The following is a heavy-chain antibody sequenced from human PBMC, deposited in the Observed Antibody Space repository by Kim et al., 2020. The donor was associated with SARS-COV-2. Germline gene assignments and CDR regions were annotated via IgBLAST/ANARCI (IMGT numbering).Heavy chain of an antibody. CDR3: ARDESSSWYNWFDP. D-gene: IGHD6-13*01. CDR2: IIPILGIA. V-gene: IGHV1-69*04. Sequence: SVQVSCKASGGTFSSYAISWVRQAPGQGLEWMGRIIPILGIANYAQKFQGRVTITADKSTSTAYMELSSLRSEDTAVYYCARDESSSWYNWFDPWGQGTLVTVSS. J-gene: IGHJ5*02. CDR1: GGTFSSYA.